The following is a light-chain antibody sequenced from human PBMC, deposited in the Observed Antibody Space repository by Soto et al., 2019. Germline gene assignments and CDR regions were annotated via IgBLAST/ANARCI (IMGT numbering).Light chain of an antibody. CDR3: LHYKDWPRWT. CDR1: QTVGNT. CDR2: GAS. Sequence: EIVLTQSPATLSVSPGERATLSCRASQTVGNTLAWYQQQPGQTPRLLIYGASTTATGIPARFSGSGAGTEFTLTIDRLQSEDFAGYYCLHYKDWPRWTFGQGTKVEVK. V-gene: IGKV3-15*01. J-gene: IGKJ1*01.